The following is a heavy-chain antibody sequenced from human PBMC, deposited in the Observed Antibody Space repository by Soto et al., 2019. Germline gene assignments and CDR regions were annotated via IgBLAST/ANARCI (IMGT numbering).Heavy chain of an antibody. J-gene: IGHJ4*02. CDR1: GFTFSTYA. D-gene: IGHD6-6*01. CDR2: ISGTGGST. Sequence: EVQLLESGGGLVQPGGSLRLSCAASGFTFSTYAMSWVRQAPGKGLEWVSAISGTGGSTYYADSVKGRFTISRDNSKNTLDLQMNSLRAEDTAVYYCAKNWDTTSSSSSHWGQGTLVTVSS. CDR3: AKNWDTTSSSSSH. V-gene: IGHV3-23*01.